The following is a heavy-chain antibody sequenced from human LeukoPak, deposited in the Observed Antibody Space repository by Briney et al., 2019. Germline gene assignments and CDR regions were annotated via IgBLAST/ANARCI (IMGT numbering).Heavy chain of an antibody. CDR3: ARGSNDYVWGSYRYKGHFDY. CDR2: IYSGGST. Sequence: PGGSLRLSCAASGFTVSSNYMSWVRQAPGKGLEWVSVIYSGGSTYYADSVKGRFTISRENAKNSLYLQMNSLRAGDTAVYYCARGSNDYVWGSYRYKGHFDYWGQGTLVTVSS. V-gene: IGHV3-66*01. CDR1: GFTVSSNY. J-gene: IGHJ4*02. D-gene: IGHD3-16*02.